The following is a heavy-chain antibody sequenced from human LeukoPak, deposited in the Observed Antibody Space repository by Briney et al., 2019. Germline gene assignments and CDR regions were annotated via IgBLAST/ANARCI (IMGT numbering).Heavy chain of an antibody. CDR1: GLTFADFA. Sequence: GGSLRLSCTASGLTFADFAMSWFRQAPGKGLEWVGFIRSKAYGGITEYAVSVKGRFTISRDDSKSIAYLEMESLKTEDTAVYFCSSPRPYRSSLALDQYYYYSMDVWGKGTTVTVSS. V-gene: IGHV3-49*03. CDR2: IRSKAYGGIT. D-gene: IGHD6-6*01. J-gene: IGHJ6*03. CDR3: SSPRPYRSSLALDQYYYYSMDV.